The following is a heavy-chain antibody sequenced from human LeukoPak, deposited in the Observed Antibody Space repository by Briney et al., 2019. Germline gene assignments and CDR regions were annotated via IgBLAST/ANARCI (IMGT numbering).Heavy chain of an antibody. J-gene: IGHJ3*02. CDR2: IAGNGVGT. V-gene: IGHV3-64D*09. CDR1: GFTFSTYI. CDR3: VRRVVGRGFDI. Sequence: PGGSLRLSCLASGFTFSTYILHWVRQAPGKGLECVSGIAGNGVGTYYADSVKGRFTISRDNSKNTLFLQMSSLREEDTAVYYCVRRVVGRGFDIWGQGTMVTVSS. D-gene: IGHD2-2*01.